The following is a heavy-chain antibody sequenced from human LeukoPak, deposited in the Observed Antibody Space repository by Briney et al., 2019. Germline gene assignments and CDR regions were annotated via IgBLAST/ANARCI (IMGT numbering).Heavy chain of an antibody. V-gene: IGHV3-33*01. J-gene: IGHJ4*02. CDR3: ARDLGGCTNGLCSYYFDY. D-gene: IGHD2-8*01. CDR1: GFSFGGYG. Sequence: PGTSLRLSCVATGFSFGGYGMKWVRQAPGKGLEWVAVIWYNGKNKYYSDSVKGRFTISRDTSKNTLYLQMNSLRAEDTAVYYCARDLGGCTNGLCSYYFDYWGQGTLVTVSS. CDR2: IWYNGKNK.